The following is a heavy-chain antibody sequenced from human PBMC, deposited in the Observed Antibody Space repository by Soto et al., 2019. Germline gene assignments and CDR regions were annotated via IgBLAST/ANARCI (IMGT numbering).Heavy chain of an antibody. D-gene: IGHD1-26*01. CDR3: ASPKMGATTRHYYYGMDV. V-gene: IGHV1-69*06. J-gene: IGHJ6*02. Sequence: QVQLVQSGAEVKKPGSSVKVSCKASGGTFSSYAISWVRQAPGQGLEWMGGIIPIFGTANYAQKFQGRVTITADKSTTNVYMELRSLRYEDTTVYYCASPKMGATTRHYYYGMDVRGQGTTVTVCS. CDR1: GGTFSSYA. CDR2: IIPIFGTA.